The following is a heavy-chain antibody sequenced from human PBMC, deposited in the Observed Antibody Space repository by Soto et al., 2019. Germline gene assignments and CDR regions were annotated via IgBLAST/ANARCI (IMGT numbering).Heavy chain of an antibody. V-gene: IGHV3-30*18. J-gene: IGHJ4*02. Sequence: QVQLVESGGGVVQPGRSLRLSCAASGFTFSSYGMHWVRQAPGKGLEWVAVISYDGSNKYYADSVKGRFTISRDNSKNTLYLQMNSLRAEDTAVYYCAKVEGATGNDYWGQGTLVTVSS. CDR1: GFTFSSYG. CDR3: AKVEGATGNDY. D-gene: IGHD1-26*01. CDR2: ISYDGSNK.